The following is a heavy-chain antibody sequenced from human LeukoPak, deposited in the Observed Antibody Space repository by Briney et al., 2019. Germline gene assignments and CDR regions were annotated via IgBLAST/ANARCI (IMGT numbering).Heavy chain of an antibody. CDR1: GFTFSSYS. V-gene: IGHV3-21*01. D-gene: IGHD6-19*01. CDR2: ISSSSSYI. CDR3: ARGSLGTIAVAGTLDY. Sequence: PGGSLRLSCAASGFTFSSYSMNWVRHAPGKGLEWVSSISSSSSYIYYADSVKGRFSISRDNAKNSLYLQMNSLRAEDTAVYYCARGSLGTIAVAGTLDYWGQGILVTVSS. J-gene: IGHJ4*02.